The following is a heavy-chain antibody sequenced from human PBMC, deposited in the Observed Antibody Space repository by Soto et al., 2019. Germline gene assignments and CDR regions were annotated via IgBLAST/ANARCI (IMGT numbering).Heavy chain of an antibody. D-gene: IGHD2-21*02. J-gene: IGHJ6*01. V-gene: IGHV3-30-3*01. Sequence: QVQLVESGGGVVQPGRSLRLSCAASGFTFSSYAMHWVRQAPGKGLEWVAVISYDGSNKYYADSVKGRFTISRDNSKNTLYLQMNSLRAEDTAVYYCARRKMGDVIRKSDYYYYGMDVW. CDR3: ARRKMGDVIRKSDYYYYGMDV. CDR1: GFTFSSYA. CDR2: ISYDGSNK.